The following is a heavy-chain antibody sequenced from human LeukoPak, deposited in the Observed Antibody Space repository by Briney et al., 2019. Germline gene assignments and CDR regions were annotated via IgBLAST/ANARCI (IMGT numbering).Heavy chain of an antibody. CDR1: GGSISSGGYC. CDR2: IYSGGTT. Sequence: PSETLSLTCTVSGGSISSGGYCWSWIRQHPGKGLEWVSTIYSGGTTYYADSVMGRFTISRHNSRNTLYLQMNSLRAEDTAVYYCARVDTVMAYYFDLWGQGTLVTVSS. V-gene: IGHV3-53*04. D-gene: IGHD5-18*01. CDR3: ARVDTVMAYYFDL. J-gene: IGHJ4*02.